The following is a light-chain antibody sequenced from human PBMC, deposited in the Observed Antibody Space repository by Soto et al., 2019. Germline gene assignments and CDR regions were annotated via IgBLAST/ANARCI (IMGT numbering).Light chain of an antibody. CDR2: EVS. V-gene: IGKV2-30*02. Sequence: DVVMTQSPLSLPVTLGQPASISCRSSQSLIHSDGNTYLSWFQQRPGQSPRRLIYEVSDRDSGVTDRFTGSGSGTDFTLNISRVEAEDVGVYYCMQGTHWPWTFGQGTEVEIK. CDR1: QSLIHSDGNTY. CDR3: MQGTHWPWT. J-gene: IGKJ1*01.